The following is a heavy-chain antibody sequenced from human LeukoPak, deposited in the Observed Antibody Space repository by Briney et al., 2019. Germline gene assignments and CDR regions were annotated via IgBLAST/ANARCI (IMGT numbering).Heavy chain of an antibody. Sequence: ASETLSLTCTVSGGSISSGSYYWTWIRQPAGKGLEWIGRIYSSEGTNYNPSLKSRVTISVDTSKKHFSLELSSVTAVDTAVYYCARDHGYIYGYWFLDLWGRGTLVTVSS. CDR2: IYSSEGT. D-gene: IGHD5-18*01. V-gene: IGHV4-61*02. CDR3: ARDHGYIYGYWFLDL. J-gene: IGHJ2*01. CDR1: GGSISSGSYY.